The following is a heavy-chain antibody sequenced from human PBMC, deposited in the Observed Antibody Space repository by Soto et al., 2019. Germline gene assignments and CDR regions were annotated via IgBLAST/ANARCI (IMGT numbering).Heavy chain of an antibody. V-gene: IGHV3-23*01. J-gene: IGHJ4*02. CDR3: AKDGFSGSGKYYFDY. D-gene: IGHD3-10*01. CDR2: ISDSGDSP. CDR1: GFTFSNYA. Sequence: EVHLLESGGGLVQPGGSLRLSCAASGFTFSNYAMNWVRQAPGKGLEWVSVISDSGDSPYYADSVKGRFTISRDKSKNTLYLHMNSLPAEDTAVYYCAKDGFSGSGKYYFDYWGQGTLVTVSS.